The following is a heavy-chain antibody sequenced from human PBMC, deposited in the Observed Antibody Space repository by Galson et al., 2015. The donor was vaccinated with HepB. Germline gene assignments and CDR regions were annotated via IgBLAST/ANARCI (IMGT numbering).Heavy chain of an antibody. Sequence: SLRLSCAASGFTSSSYAMSWVRQAPGKGLEWVSAISGSGGSTYYADSVKGRFTISRDNSKNTLYLQMNSLRAEDTAVYYCAKVLFRSWYFDYWGQGTLVTVSS. D-gene: IGHD6-13*01. CDR3: AKVLFRSWYFDY. J-gene: IGHJ4*02. CDR1: GFTSSSYA. V-gene: IGHV3-23*01. CDR2: ISGSGGST.